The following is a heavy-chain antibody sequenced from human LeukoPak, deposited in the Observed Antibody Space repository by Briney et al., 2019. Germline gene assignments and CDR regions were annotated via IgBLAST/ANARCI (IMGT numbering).Heavy chain of an antibody. CDR3: TRAVVVTAIPRYYFDY. V-gene: IGHV3-11*01. CDR2: ISGSGSPI. Sequence: GGSLRFSCAASGFTFSDYYMSWIRQAPGKGLEWVSYISGSGSPIYYADSVKGRFTISRDNAKNSLYLQMNSLRAEDTAVYYCTRAVVVTAIPRYYFDYWGQGTLVTVSS. CDR1: GFTFSDYY. D-gene: IGHD2-21*02. J-gene: IGHJ4*02.